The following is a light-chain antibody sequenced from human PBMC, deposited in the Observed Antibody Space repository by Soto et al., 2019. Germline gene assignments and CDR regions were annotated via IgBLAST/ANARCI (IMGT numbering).Light chain of an antibody. CDR2: DAS. V-gene: IGKV1-33*01. J-gene: IGKJ2*01. CDR1: QDISNY. Sequence: DIQMTQSPSSLSASVGDRVTITCQASQDISNYLNWYQQKPGKAPKLLIYDASNLETGVPSRFSGSGYGTDFTFTISSLQPEDISTYYCQQYDNLSYTFGQWTKMEIK. CDR3: QQYDNLSYT.